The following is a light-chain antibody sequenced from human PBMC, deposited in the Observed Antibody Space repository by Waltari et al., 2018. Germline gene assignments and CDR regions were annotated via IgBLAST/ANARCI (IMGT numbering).Light chain of an antibody. Sequence: QLVLTQSPSASASLGASVKLTCTLSSGHSSYAIPCHQQQPEKGPRYLMKLNSDGSHSKGDGIPDRFSGSSSGAERYLTISSLQSEDEADYYCQTWGTGIHVFGTGTKVTVL. CDR2: LNSDGSH. J-gene: IGLJ1*01. CDR3: QTWGTGIHV. V-gene: IGLV4-69*01. CDR1: SGHSSYA.